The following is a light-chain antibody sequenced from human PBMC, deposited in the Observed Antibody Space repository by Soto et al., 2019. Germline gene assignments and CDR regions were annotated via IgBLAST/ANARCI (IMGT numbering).Light chain of an antibody. J-gene: IGKJ5*01. CDR2: GAS. V-gene: IGKV3-20*01. CDR3: QQYGSSPPIT. Sequence: DSVVTQSPGTLSLSPGERATLSCRASQSVSSSYLAWYQQKPGQAPRLLIYGASSRATGIPDRFSGSGSGTDFTLTISRLEPEDFAVYYCQQYGSSPPITFGQGTRLEIK. CDR1: QSVSSSY.